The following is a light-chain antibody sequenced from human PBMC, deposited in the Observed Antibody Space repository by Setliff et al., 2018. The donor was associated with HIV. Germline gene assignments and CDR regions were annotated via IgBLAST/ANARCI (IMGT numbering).Light chain of an antibody. CDR2: EVS. CDR3: CSYAGSSTPYV. V-gene: IGLV2-23*02. CDR1: SSDIGFYNY. Sequence: LTQPRSVSGSPGQSVTISCTGSSSDIGFYNYVSWYQQHPGKARKLMIYEVSKRPSGVSNRFSGSKSGNTASLTISGLQAEDEADYYCCSYAGSSTPYVFGSGTKVTVL. J-gene: IGLJ1*01.